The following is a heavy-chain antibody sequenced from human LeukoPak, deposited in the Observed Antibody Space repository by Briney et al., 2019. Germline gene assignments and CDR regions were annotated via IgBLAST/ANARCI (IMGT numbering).Heavy chain of an antibody. D-gene: IGHD3-16*02. CDR2: INPNSGGT. CDR3: ARGPYDYVWGSYRGDWFDP. CDR1: GYTFTGYY. J-gene: IGHJ5*02. Sequence: ASVKVSCKASGYTFTGYYMHWVRQAPGQGLEWMGWINPNSGGTNYAQKLQGRVTMTTDTSTSTAYMELRSLRSDDTAVYYCARGPYDYVWGSYRGDWFDPWGQGTLVTVSS. V-gene: IGHV1-2*02.